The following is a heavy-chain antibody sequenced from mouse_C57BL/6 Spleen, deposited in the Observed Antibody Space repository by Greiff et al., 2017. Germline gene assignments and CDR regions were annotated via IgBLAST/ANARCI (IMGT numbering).Heavy chain of an antibody. J-gene: IGHJ2*01. CDR3: ARQELTGAFGD. CDR1: GFTFSSYG. Sequence: EVMLVESGGDLVKPGGSLKLSCAASGFTFSSYGMSWVRQTPDKRLEWVATISSGGSYTYYPDSVKGRFTISRDNAKNTLYLQRSSLKSEDTAMYYCARQELTGAFGDWGQGTTLTVSS. D-gene: IGHD4-1*01. V-gene: IGHV5-6*01. CDR2: ISSGGSYT.